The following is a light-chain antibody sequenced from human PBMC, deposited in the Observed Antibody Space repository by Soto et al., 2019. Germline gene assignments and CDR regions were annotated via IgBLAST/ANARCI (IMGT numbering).Light chain of an antibody. J-gene: IGLJ1*01. Sequence: QSVLTQPASVSGSPGQSITISCTGTSSDVGGYNYVSWYQQHPGKAPKLMIYDVSNRPSGVSNRFSGPKSGNTASLTISGLQDEDEADYYCSSYTSGSIYVFGTGTKLTVL. CDR1: SSDVGGYNY. CDR3: SSYTSGSIYV. V-gene: IGLV2-14*01. CDR2: DVS.